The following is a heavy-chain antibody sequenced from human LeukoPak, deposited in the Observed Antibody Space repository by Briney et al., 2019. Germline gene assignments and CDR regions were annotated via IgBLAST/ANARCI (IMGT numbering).Heavy chain of an antibody. CDR3: ARAEFYDILTGYVDY. V-gene: IGHV3-30-3*01. D-gene: IGHD3-9*01. CDR1: GFTFSSYA. J-gene: IGHJ4*02. CDR2: ISYDGSNK. Sequence: GRSLRLSCAASGFTFSSYAMHWVRQAPGKGLEWVAVISYDGSNKHYADSVKGRFTISRDNSKNTLYLQMNSLRAEDTAVYYCARAEFYDILTGYVDYWGQGTLVTVSS.